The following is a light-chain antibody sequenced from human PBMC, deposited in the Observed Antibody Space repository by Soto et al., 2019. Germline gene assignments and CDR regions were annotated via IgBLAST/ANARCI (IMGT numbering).Light chain of an antibody. CDR2: WGS. Sequence: DIVMTHSPDFLCVSLGERATIKCHSNQIFLYDFNNKNYLAWYQQKPGQPLKKIIHWGSVRYYGVSDRFSGSGSATDFTLTISSLQVEDVAVYYCHQYYTLPLTFGGGTKVDIK. V-gene: IGKV4-1*01. CDR3: HQYYTLPLT. J-gene: IGKJ4*01. CDR1: QIFLYDFNNKNY.